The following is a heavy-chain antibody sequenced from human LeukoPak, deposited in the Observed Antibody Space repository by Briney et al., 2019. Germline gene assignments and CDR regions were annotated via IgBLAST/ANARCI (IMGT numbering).Heavy chain of an antibody. CDR2: INHSGST. V-gene: IGHV4-34*01. Sequence: SETLSLTCAVYGGSFSGYYWSWIRQPPGKGLEWIGEINHSGSTNYNPSLKSRVTISVDTSKNQFSLKPSSVTAADTAVYYCARGERYGEQWLTFDPWGQGTLVTVSS. D-gene: IGHD6-19*01. CDR3: ARGERYGEQWLTFDP. J-gene: IGHJ5*02. CDR1: GGSFSGYY.